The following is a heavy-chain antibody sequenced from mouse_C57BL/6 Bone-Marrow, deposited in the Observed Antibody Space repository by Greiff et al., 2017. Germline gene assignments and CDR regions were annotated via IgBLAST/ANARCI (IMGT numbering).Heavy chain of an antibody. Sequence: EVQLQQPGPVLVKPGASVKMSCKASGYTFTDYYMHWVKQSHGHSLEWIGVINPYNGGTSYNQKFKGKATLTVDKSSSTAYMELNSLTSEDSAVYYCATLLTWFAYWGQGTLVTVSA. CDR1: GYTFTDYY. CDR3: ATLLTWFAY. D-gene: IGHD1-1*01. V-gene: IGHV1-19*01. J-gene: IGHJ3*01. CDR2: INPYNGGT.